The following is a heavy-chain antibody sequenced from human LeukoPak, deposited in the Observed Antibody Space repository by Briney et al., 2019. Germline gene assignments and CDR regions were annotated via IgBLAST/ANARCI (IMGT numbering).Heavy chain of an antibody. CDR2: INHSGST. V-gene: IGHV4-34*01. Sequence: SETLSLTCAVYGGSFSGYYWSWIRQPPGKGLEWMGEINHSGSTNYNPSLKSRVTISVDTSKNQFSLKLSSVTAADTAVYYCARGRSHDSSGYYYDELDYWGQGTLVTVSS. J-gene: IGHJ4*02. CDR1: GGSFSGYY. CDR3: ARGRSHDSSGYYYDELDY. D-gene: IGHD3-22*01.